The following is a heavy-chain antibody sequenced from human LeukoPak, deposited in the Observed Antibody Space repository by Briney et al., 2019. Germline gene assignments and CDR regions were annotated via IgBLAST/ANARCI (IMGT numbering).Heavy chain of an antibody. D-gene: IGHD1-1*01. CDR3: ARAAPYTTYYYYGMDV. CDR1: GGSISSGDYY. J-gene: IGHJ6*02. Sequence: PSQTLSLTCTVSGGSISSGDYYWSWIRQPPGKGLERIGYIYYSGSTYYNPSLKSRVTISVDTSKNQFSLKLSSVTAADTAVYYCARAAPYTTYYYYGMDVWGQGTTVTVSS. CDR2: IYYSGST. V-gene: IGHV4-30-4*01.